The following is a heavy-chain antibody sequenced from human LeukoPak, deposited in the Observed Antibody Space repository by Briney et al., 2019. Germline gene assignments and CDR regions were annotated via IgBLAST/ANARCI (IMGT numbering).Heavy chain of an antibody. CDR1: RFDLSAYT. CDR3: ARDERAGYDYVWGSYRIPDY. Sequence: GGSLRLSCAPSRFDLSAYTMNWVRQAPGKGLEWVSYISSSSSTIYYADSVKGRFTISRDNAKNSLYLQMNSLRAEDTAVYYCARDERAGYDYVWGSYRIPDYWGQGTLVTVSS. D-gene: IGHD3-16*02. J-gene: IGHJ4*02. V-gene: IGHV3-48*01. CDR2: ISSSSSTI.